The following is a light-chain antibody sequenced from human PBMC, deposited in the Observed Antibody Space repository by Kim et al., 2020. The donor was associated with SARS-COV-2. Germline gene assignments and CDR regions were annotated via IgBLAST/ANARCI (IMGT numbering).Light chain of an antibody. CDR2: DTS. CDR1: QTVSSY. Sequence: EIVLTQSPATLSLSLGERATLSCRASQTVSSYLAWYQQKPGQAPRLLIYDTSNRATGIPARFSGSGSGTDFTLTISSLEPEDFAVYYCKQRSNWPRTFGQGTKVDIK. V-gene: IGKV3-11*01. CDR3: KQRSNWPRT. J-gene: IGKJ1*01.